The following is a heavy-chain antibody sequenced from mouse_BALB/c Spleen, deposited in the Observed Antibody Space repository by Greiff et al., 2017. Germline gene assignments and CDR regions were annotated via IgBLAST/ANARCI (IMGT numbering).Heavy chain of an antibody. Sequence: QVQLKQSGAELMKPGASVKISCKATGYTFSSYWIEWVKQRPGHGLEWIGEILPGSGSTNYNEKFKGKATFTADTSTNTAYMQLSSLTSEDSAVYYCARPLWFAYWGQGTLVTVSA. J-gene: IGHJ3*01. CDR3: ARPLWFAY. V-gene: IGHV1-9*01. CDR1: GYTFSSYW. CDR2: ILPGSGST.